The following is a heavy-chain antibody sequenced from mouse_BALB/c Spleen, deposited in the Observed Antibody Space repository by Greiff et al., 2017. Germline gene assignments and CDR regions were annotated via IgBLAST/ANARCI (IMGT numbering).Heavy chain of an antibody. CDR1: GFNIKDTY. CDR2: IDPANGNT. D-gene: IGHD2-14*01. Sequence: EVQLQQSGAELVKPGASVKLSCTASGFNIKDTYMHWVKQRPEQGLEWIGRIDPANGNTKYDPKFQGKATITADTSSNTAYLQLSSLTSEDTAVYYCASDYRYDVFDYWGQGTTLTVSS. J-gene: IGHJ2*01. V-gene: IGHV14-3*02. CDR3: ASDYRYDVFDY.